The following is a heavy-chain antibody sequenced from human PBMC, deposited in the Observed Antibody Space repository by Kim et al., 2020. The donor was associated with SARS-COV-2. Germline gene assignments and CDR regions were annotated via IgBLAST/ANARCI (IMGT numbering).Heavy chain of an antibody. Sequence: GGSLRLSCAASGFTFSSYAMSWVRQAPGKGLEWVSAISGSGGSTYYADSVKGRFTISRDNSKNTLYLQMNSLRAEDTAVYYCAKDIAAAFRSGPKYFQPWGQGTLVTVSS. CDR1: GFTFSSYA. D-gene: IGHD6-13*01. J-gene: IGHJ1*01. CDR3: AKDIAAAFRSGPKYFQP. V-gene: IGHV3-23*01. CDR2: ISGSGGST.